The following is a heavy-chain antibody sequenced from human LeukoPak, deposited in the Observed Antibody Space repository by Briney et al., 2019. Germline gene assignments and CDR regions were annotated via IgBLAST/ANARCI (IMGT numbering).Heavy chain of an antibody. CDR1: GFTFSDYY. CDR2: ISSSGSST. V-gene: IGHV3-11*01. D-gene: IGHD1-20*01. Sequence: PGRSLRLSCAASGFTFSDYYMSWIRQAPGKGLGWVSYISSSGSSTYYADSVKGRFAISRDNAKNSLYLQMNSLRADDTAVYYCARIRGVTGTDWFDPWGQGTLVTVSS. J-gene: IGHJ5*02. CDR3: ARIRGVTGTDWFDP.